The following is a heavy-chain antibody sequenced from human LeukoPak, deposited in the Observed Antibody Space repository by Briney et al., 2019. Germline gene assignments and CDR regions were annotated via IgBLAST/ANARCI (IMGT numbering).Heavy chain of an antibody. J-gene: IGHJ3*02. CDR1: GFTFNNAW. CDR3: TTRELRYYGSGTYPVAFDI. CDR2: IRSKTDYGTT. D-gene: IGHD3-10*01. Sequence: PGGSLRLSCAASGFTFNNAWMNWVRLAPGKGLEWVGRIRSKTDYGTTDYAASVKGRFTVSRDDSIHTLYLQMHSLKTEDTAVYYCTTRELRYYGSGTYPVAFDIWGQGTMVTVSS. V-gene: IGHV3-15*01.